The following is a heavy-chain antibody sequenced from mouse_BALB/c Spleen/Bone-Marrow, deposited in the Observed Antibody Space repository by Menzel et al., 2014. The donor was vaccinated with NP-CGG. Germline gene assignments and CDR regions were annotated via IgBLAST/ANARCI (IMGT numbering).Heavy chain of an antibody. Sequence: DAQLQESGGGLVKPGGSLKLSCAASGFAFSSYDMSWVRQTPEKRLEWVAYISSGGGSTYYPDTVKGRFTISRDNAKNTLYLQMSSLKSEDTGMYYCARTAPYAMDYWGQGTSVTVSS. J-gene: IGHJ4*01. CDR3: ARTAPYAMDY. V-gene: IGHV5-12-1*01. CDR1: GFAFSSYD. CDR2: ISSGGGST.